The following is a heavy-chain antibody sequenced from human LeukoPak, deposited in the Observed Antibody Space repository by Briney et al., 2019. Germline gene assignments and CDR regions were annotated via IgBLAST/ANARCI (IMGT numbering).Heavy chain of an antibody. Sequence: HPGGSLRLSCAASGFAFGSHWMHWVRQAPGKGLVWVARIESDASNTSSADSVKGRFTISRDDANKTLYLQMNSLRAEDTAVYYCTRDGSGSRIPFDYWGQGTLVTVSS. CDR3: TRDGSGSRIPFDY. CDR1: GFAFGSHW. CDR2: IESDASNT. V-gene: IGHV3-74*01. J-gene: IGHJ4*02. D-gene: IGHD1-26*01.